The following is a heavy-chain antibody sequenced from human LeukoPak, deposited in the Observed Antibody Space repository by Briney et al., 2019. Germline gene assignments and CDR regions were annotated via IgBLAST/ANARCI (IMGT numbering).Heavy chain of an antibody. V-gene: IGHV3-23*01. J-gene: IGHJ5*02. CDR3: ASHYSGSYSGLDRWFDP. Sequence: PGGSLRLSCAASGFTFSSYGMSWVRQAPGKGLEWVSAISGSGGSTYYADSVKGRFTISRDNSKNTLYLQMNSLRAEDTAVYYCASHYSGSYSGLDRWFDPWGQGTLVTVSS. D-gene: IGHD3-10*01. CDR2: ISGSGGST. CDR1: GFTFSSYG.